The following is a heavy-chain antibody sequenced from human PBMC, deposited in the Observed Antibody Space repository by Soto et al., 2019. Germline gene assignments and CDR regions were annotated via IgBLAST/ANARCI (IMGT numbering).Heavy chain of an antibody. CDR2: ISAYNGNT. Sequence: QVQLVQSGAEVKKPGASVKVSCKASGYTFTSYGINWLRQAPGQGLEWMGWISAYNGNTNFAQKLQGRVTMTTDTSTSTAYMELRSLRSDDTAVYYCARVWLVAAAGYSFDYWGKGTLVTVSS. V-gene: IGHV1-18*01. J-gene: IGHJ4*02. CDR1: GYTFTSYG. D-gene: IGHD6-13*01. CDR3: ARVWLVAAAGYSFDY.